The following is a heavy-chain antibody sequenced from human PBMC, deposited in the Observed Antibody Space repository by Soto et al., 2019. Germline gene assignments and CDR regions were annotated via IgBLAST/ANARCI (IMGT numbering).Heavy chain of an antibody. CDR2: IIPIFGTA. D-gene: IGHD5-12*01. J-gene: IGHJ4*02. Sequence: ASVKVSCKASGGTFSSYAISWVRQAPGQGLEWMGGIIPIFGTANYAQKFQGRVTITADESTSTAYMELSSLRSEDTAVYYCGKGDGYNFAFALDYWGQGTLVTVSS. V-gene: IGHV1-69*01. CDR3: GKGDGYNFAFALDY. CDR1: GGTFSSYA.